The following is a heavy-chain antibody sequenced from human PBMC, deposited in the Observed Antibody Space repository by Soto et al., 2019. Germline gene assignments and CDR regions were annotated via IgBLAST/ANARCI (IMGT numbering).Heavy chain of an antibody. CDR3: ARGRVRSSWNFDY. CDR2: IYYSGST. Sequence: ASETLSLTCTVSGGSISSGDYYWSWIRQPPGKGLEWIGYIYYSGSTYYNPSLKSRVTISVDTSKNQFSLKLSSVTAADTAVYYCARGRVRSSWNFDYWGQGTLVTVSS. V-gene: IGHV4-30-4*01. CDR1: GGSISSGDYY. J-gene: IGHJ4*02. D-gene: IGHD6-13*01.